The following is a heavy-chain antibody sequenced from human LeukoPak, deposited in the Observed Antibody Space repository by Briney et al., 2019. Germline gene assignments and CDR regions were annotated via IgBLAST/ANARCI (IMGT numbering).Heavy chain of an antibody. Sequence: PGGSLRLSCAASGFTVSSNYMSWVRQAPGKGLEWVSVIYSGGSTYYADSVKGRFTISRDNSKNTLYLQMNSLRAEDTAVYYCARDLYYYDSSGYPDGRDYYGMDVWGQGTTVTVSS. CDR3: ARDLYYYDSSGYPDGRDYYGMDV. CDR2: IYSGGST. J-gene: IGHJ6*02. CDR1: GFTVSSNY. V-gene: IGHV3-66*01. D-gene: IGHD3-22*01.